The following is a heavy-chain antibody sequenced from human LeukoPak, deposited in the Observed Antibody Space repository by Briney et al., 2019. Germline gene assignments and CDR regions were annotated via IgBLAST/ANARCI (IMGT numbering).Heavy chain of an antibody. Sequence: SETLSLTCTVSGGSISSSSYYWGWIRQPPGKGLEWIGSIYYSGSTYYNPSLKSRVTISVDTSKNQFSLKLSSVTAADTAVYYCARLLNYDFWRVDPPGWFDPWGQGTLVTVSS. CDR2: IYYSGST. CDR3: ARLLNYDFWRVDPPGWFDP. D-gene: IGHD3-3*01. CDR1: GGSISSSSYY. J-gene: IGHJ5*02. V-gene: IGHV4-39*07.